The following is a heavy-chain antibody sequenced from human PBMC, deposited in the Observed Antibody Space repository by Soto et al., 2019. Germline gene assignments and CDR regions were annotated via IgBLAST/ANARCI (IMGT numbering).Heavy chain of an antibody. Sequence: EVQVVESGGDLVEPGGSLRLSCVTSGFMFSSAWMSWVRQGPGKGLEWVARIKSKNDGGAADYAAPVNGRFSISRADLKSTVYLQMNSMRAEDTALYYCVEGWNDFWGQGTLVTVSS. CDR1: GFMFSSAW. CDR2: IKSKNDGGAA. V-gene: IGHV3-15*01. J-gene: IGHJ4*02. CDR3: VEGWNDF. D-gene: IGHD1-1*01.